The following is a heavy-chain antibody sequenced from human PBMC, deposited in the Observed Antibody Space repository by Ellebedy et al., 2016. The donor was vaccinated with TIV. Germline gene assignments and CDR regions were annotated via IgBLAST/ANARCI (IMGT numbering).Heavy chain of an antibody. V-gene: IGHV3-21*01. CDR2: ISSTSSYI. Sequence: GESLKISCAGSGFSFRSYSMNWVRQAPGKGLEWVSSISSTSSYIYYADSVRGRFTISRDNAKNSLYLQMNSLRAEDTAVYYCVRDSNYGDYWGQGTQVTVSS. CDR3: VRDSNYGDY. CDR1: GFSFRSYS. D-gene: IGHD2/OR15-2a*01. J-gene: IGHJ4*02.